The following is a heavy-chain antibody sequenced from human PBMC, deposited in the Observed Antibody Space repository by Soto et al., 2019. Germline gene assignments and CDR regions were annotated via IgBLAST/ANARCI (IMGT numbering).Heavy chain of an antibody. Sequence: GGSLRLSCAVSGFTFEDYAMHWVRQAPGKGLEWVSGISWDSRSVAYADSVKGRFTISRDNAENSLHLQMNSLTGADTAVYYCTRDGSPFALDVWGLGTSVTVSS. J-gene: IGHJ6*02. CDR3: TRDGSPFALDV. V-gene: IGHV3-9*01. CDR2: ISWDSRSV. CDR1: GFTFEDYA.